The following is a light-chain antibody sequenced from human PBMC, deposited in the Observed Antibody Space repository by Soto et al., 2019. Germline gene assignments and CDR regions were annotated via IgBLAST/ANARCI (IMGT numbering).Light chain of an antibody. CDR2: KAS. V-gene: IGKV1-5*03. CDR3: QQYNTYSRT. CDR1: QSINSW. J-gene: IGKJ1*01. Sequence: DLQMTQSPSTLSASVGDRVTITCRASQSINSWLAWYQQKPGKAPKLLIQKASSLESGVPSRFSGSASGTEFTLTISSLQPDDFATYYCQQYNTYSRTFGQGTKVEIK.